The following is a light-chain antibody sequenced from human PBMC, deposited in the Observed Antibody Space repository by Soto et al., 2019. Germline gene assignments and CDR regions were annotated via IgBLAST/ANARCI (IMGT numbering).Light chain of an antibody. Sequence: DIQVTQSPSTLSASIGDRVTITCRASQSISTRLAWFQQKPGRAPKLLIYQASSLESGVPSRFSGSGSGTHFTLTISSLQPEDFATYYCKQYNRYWTFGQGTKVEIK. CDR1: QSISTR. CDR2: QAS. V-gene: IGKV1-5*03. CDR3: KQYNRYWT. J-gene: IGKJ1*01.